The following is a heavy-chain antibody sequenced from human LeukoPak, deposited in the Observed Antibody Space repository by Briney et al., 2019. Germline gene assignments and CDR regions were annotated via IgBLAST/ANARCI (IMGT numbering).Heavy chain of an antibody. Sequence: PSETLSLTCTVSGGSISSYYWSWIRQPPGKGLEWIGYIYYSGSTNYNPSLKSRVTISVDTSKNQFSLKLSSVTAADTAVYYCARDVAAAGQGAFDIWGQGTMVTVYS. D-gene: IGHD6-13*01. CDR3: ARDVAAAGQGAFDI. J-gene: IGHJ3*02. V-gene: IGHV4-59*01. CDR1: GGSISSYY. CDR2: IYYSGST.